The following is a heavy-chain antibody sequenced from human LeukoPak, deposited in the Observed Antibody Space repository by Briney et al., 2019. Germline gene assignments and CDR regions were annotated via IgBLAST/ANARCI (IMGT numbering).Heavy chain of an antibody. Sequence: TSVKVSRKASGFTFTSSAVQWVRQGRGQRLEWIGWIVVGSGNTNYAQKFQERVTITRDMSTSTAYMELSSLRSEDTAVYYCAADPYYYYGMDVWGKGTTVTVSS. CDR2: IVVGSGNT. J-gene: IGHJ6*04. CDR1: GFTFTSSA. V-gene: IGHV1-58*01. CDR3: AADPYYYYGMDV.